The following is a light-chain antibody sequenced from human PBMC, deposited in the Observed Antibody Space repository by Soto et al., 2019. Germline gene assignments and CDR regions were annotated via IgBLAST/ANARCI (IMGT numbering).Light chain of an antibody. CDR1: QSVSSD. Sequence: EIVMTQSPATLSVSPGERATLSCRASQSVSSDLAWYQQKPGQGPRLLIYGASTRATGIPARFSGSGSGTEFSLTISRLEPEDFAVYYCQQFSSYPLTFGGGTKVDI. V-gene: IGKV3D-15*01. CDR2: GAS. J-gene: IGKJ4*01. CDR3: QQFSSYPLT.